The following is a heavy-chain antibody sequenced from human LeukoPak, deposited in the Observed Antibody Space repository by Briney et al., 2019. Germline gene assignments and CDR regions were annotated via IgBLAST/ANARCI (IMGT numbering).Heavy chain of an antibody. J-gene: IGHJ4*02. CDR2: INSDGSTT. CDR1: GFSFSSYW. Sequence: GGSLRLSCAASGFSFSSYWMHWVRQVPGKGLVWVSRINSDGSTTIYADSVKGRFTISRDNAKNTLFLQMNSLRAEDTAVYYCARGRGSGSSDYWGRGNLVTVSS. D-gene: IGHD3-10*01. CDR3: ARGRGSGSSDY. V-gene: IGHV3-74*01.